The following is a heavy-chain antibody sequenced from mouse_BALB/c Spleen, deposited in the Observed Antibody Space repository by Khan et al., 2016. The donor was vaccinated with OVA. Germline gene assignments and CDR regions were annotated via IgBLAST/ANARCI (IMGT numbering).Heavy chain of an antibody. Sequence: EVQLQESGGDLVKPGGSLKLSCAASGFTFSSFGMSWIRQTPDKRLEWVATISSGGSYTYYPDSVKGRFTISRDNATNPLSLPMSSLKSEDTAMYYCARKYSNSFFEYWGQGTTLTVSS. CDR2: ISSGGSYT. J-gene: IGHJ2*01. V-gene: IGHV5-6*01. CDR3: ARKYSNSFFEY. CDR1: GFTFSSFG. D-gene: IGHD2-5*01.